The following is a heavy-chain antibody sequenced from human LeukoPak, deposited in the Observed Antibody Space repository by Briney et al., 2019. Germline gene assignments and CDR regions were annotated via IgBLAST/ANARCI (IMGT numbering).Heavy chain of an antibody. CDR2: IYYSGST. CDR3: ATDQLGYYYYGMDV. D-gene: IGHD1-1*01. CDR1: GGSISSSSYY. J-gene: IGHJ6*02. V-gene: IGHV4-39*07. Sequence: SETLSLTCTISGGSISSSSYYWGWIRQPPGKGLEWIGSIYYSGSTYYNPSLKSRVTISVDTSKNQFSLKLSSVTAADTAVYYCATDQLGYYYYGMDVWGQGTTVTVSS.